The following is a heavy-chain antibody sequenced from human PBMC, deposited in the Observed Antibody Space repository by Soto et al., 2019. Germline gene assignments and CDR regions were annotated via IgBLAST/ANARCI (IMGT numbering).Heavy chain of an antibody. Sequence: SETLSLTCTVSGGSISSGGYYWSWIRQHPGKGLEWIGYIYYSGSTYYNPSLKSRVTISVDTSKNQFSLKLSSVTAADTAVYYCARGQWELDDYYYGMDVWGQGTTVTVSS. D-gene: IGHD1-26*01. CDR3: ARGQWELDDYYYGMDV. J-gene: IGHJ6*02. CDR1: GGSISSGGYY. V-gene: IGHV4-31*03. CDR2: IYYSGST.